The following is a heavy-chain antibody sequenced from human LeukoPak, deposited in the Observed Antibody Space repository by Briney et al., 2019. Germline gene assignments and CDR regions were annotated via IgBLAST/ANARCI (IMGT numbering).Heavy chain of an antibody. Sequence: SVKVSCKASGGTFSSYAISWVRQAPGQGLEWMGRIIPILGIANYAQKFQGRVTITAGKSTSTAYMELSSLRSEDTAVYHCARDREVVPAAFDYWGQGTLVTVSS. CDR1: GGTFSSYA. D-gene: IGHD2-2*01. CDR2: IIPILGIA. J-gene: IGHJ4*02. V-gene: IGHV1-69*04. CDR3: ARDREVVPAAFDY.